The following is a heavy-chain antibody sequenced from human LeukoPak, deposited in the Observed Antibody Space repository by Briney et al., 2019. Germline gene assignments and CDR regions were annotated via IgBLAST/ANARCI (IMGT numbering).Heavy chain of an antibody. CDR2: MNPNSGNK. V-gene: IGHV1-8*01. J-gene: IGHJ5*02. CDR3: ARGIWRGNWFDP. D-gene: IGHD2-21*01. CDR1: GYTFTSYD. Sequence: ASVKVSCKASGYTFTSYDINWVRQATGQGLEWMGWMNPNSGNKGYAQKFQGRVTMTRNTSISTAYMELSSPRSEDTAVYYCARGIWRGNWFDPWGQGTLVTVSS.